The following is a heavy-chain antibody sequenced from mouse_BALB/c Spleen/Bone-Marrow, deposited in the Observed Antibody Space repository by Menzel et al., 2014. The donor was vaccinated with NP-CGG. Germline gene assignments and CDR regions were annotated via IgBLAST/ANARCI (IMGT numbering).Heavy chain of an antibody. Sequence: LVKTGDSVKISCKASDYSFTDYYMHWVKQTHGRSLEWIGYISCYNGATSYNQKFKGKATFTVDTSSSTAYMQFSSLTSEDSAVYYCARSEVIYYYGSSYALDYWGQGTSVTVSS. V-gene: IGHV1S34*01. J-gene: IGHJ4*01. CDR1: DYSFTDYY. D-gene: IGHD1-1*01. CDR2: ISCYNGAT. CDR3: ARSEVIYYYGSSYALDY.